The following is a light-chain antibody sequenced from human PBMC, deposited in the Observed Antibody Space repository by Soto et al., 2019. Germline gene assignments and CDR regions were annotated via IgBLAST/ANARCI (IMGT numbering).Light chain of an antibody. CDR3: QQYFEWPPMT. V-gene: IGKV3-15*01. CDR1: ETVATN. Sequence: LMTQSPGTLSGSPGERATLSCCSSETVATNLAWYQQKPGQAPRLLISGASTRAAGISDRFRGSGSGTEFTLTISSLRSEDSAIYYCQQYFEWPPMTFGQGTKVDIK. CDR2: GAS. J-gene: IGKJ1*01.